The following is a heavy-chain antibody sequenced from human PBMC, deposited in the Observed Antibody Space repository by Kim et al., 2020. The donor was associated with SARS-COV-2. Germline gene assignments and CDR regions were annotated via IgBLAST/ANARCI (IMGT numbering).Heavy chain of an antibody. J-gene: IGHJ6*02. CDR1: GGTFSSYA. CDR2: IIPILGIA. D-gene: IGHD6-13*01. CDR3: ARAAGVSAAASHGMDV. V-gene: IGHV1-69*04. Sequence: SVKVSCKASGGTFSSYAISWVRQAPGQGLEWMGRIIPILGIANYAQKFQGRVTITADKSTSTAYMELSSLRSEDTAVYYCARAAGVSAAASHGMDVWGQGTTVTVSS.